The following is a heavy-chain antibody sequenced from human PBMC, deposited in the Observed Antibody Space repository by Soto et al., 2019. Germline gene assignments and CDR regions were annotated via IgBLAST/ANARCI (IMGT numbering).Heavy chain of an antibody. CDR1: GGSISSGGYY. Sequence: QVQLQESGPGLVKPSQTLSLTCTVSGGSISSGGYYWSWIRQHPGKGLEWIGYIYYSGSTYYNPSLKSRVTISVDTSKNQFSLKLSSVTAAVTAVYYCARDSSGYYYFDYWGQGTLVTVSS. CDR3: ARDSSGYYYFDY. J-gene: IGHJ4*02. CDR2: IYYSGST. V-gene: IGHV4-31*03. D-gene: IGHD3-22*01.